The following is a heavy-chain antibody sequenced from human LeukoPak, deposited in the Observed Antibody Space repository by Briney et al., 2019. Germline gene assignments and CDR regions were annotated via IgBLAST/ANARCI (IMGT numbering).Heavy chain of an antibody. D-gene: IGHD3-9*01. CDR1: GFSFTDYP. Sequence: PGGSLRLSCATSGFSFTDYPMNWVRQAPGKGLEWISNIRTTAEGAKYAYYADSVKSRVTISRDDGKNTLYLHMNSLRDDDTAVYYCATDQRYAFDYWGQGILVTVSS. V-gene: IGHV3-48*02. CDR3: ATDQRYAFDY. J-gene: IGHJ4*02. CDR2: IRTTAEGAKYA.